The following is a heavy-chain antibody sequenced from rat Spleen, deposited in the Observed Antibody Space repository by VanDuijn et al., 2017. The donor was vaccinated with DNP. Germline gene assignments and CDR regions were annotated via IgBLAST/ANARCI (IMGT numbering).Heavy chain of an antibody. CDR1: GFTFSNSG. D-gene: IGHD1-11*01. CDR2: ISPSGSNT. J-gene: IGHJ2*01. CDR3: ARGPNYGGYSDLFDY. Sequence: EVQLVESGGGLVQPGRSLKLSCAASGFTFSNSGMHWIRQAPTKGLEWVAAISPSGSNTYYRDSVKGRFTISRDDAKNTLSLQMSELGSEDTANYYCARGPNYGGYSDLFDYWGQGVTVTVSS. V-gene: IGHV5-19*01.